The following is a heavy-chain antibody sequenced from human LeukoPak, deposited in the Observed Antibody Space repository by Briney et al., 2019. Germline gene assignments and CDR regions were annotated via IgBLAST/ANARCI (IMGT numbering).Heavy chain of an antibody. Sequence: SETLSLTCAVYGGSFNTFYWSWIRQPPGKGLERIGQINRYGSANYNPSLKSRVAISLDTSKNQFSLKVTSVTAADTAVYYCARDSPYSPHDSWGQGTLVTVSS. J-gene: IGHJ4*02. CDR2: INRYGSA. CDR3: ARDSPYSPHDS. D-gene: IGHD4-11*01. V-gene: IGHV4-34*01. CDR1: GGSFNTFY.